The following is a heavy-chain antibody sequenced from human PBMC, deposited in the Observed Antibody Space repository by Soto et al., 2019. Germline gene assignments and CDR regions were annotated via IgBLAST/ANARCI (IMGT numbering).Heavy chain of an antibody. J-gene: IGHJ4*02. CDR1: GGTFSSYA. Sequence: QVQLVQSGAEVKKPGPSGKVSCKASGGTFSSYAISWVRQAPGQGLEWMGGIIPIFGTANYAQKFQGRVTITADEATSTAYMELSSLRSEDTAVYYCARDSVEGATTPPFDYWGQGTLVTVSS. CDR2: IIPIFGTA. V-gene: IGHV1-69*12. CDR3: ARDSVEGATTPPFDY. D-gene: IGHD1-26*01.